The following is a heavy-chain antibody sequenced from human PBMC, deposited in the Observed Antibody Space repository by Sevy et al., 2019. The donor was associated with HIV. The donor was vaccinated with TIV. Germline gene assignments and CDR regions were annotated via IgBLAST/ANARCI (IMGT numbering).Heavy chain of an antibody. J-gene: IGHJ6*02. CDR3: ARVETYYYYGMDV. V-gene: IGHV1-2*02. Sequence: ASVKVSCKASGYTFTGYYMHWVRQAPGQGLEWMAWINPNSGGTNYAQKFQGRVTMTRDTSISTAYMELSRLRSDDTDAYYCARVETYYYYGMDVWGQGTTVTVSS. D-gene: IGHD3-3*01. CDR2: INPNSGGT. CDR1: GYTFTGYY.